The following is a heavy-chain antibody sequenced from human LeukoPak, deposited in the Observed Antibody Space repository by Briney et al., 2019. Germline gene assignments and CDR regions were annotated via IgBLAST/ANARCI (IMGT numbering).Heavy chain of an antibody. CDR2: IWYDGSNK. CDR1: GFTFSSYG. V-gene: IGHV3-33*01. CDR3: ALTRAGGWYSDDY. D-gene: IGHD6-19*01. J-gene: IGHJ4*02. Sequence: GRSLRLSCAASGFTFSSYGMHWVRQAPGKGLEWVAVIWYDGSNKYYADSVKGRFTISRDNSKNTLYLQMNSLRAEDTAVYYCALTRAGGWYSDDYWGQGTLVTVSS.